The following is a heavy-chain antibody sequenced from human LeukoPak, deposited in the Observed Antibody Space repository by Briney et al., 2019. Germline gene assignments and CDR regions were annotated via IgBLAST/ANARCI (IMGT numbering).Heavy chain of an antibody. V-gene: IGHV1-2*02. CDR3: ARMSYFDY. CDR2: INPNSGAT. J-gene: IGHJ4*02. Sequence: GASVKVSCKTSGYAFTNYYMHWVRQAPGQGLEWMGWINPNSGATNYAQKFQGRVTMTRDTSISTAYMELSRLRSDDTAVYYCARMSYFDYWGQGTLVTVSS. CDR1: GYAFTNYY.